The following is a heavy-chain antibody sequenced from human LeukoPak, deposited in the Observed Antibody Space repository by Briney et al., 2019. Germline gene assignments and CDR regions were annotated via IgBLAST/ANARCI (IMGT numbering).Heavy chain of an antibody. CDR1: GYTFTGYY. Sequence: ASVKVSCKASGYTFTGYYMHWVRQAPGQGLEWMGWINPNSGGTNYAQKFQGRVTMTRDTSIGTAYMELSRLRSDDTAVYYCARARSSSWSRLFDPWGQGTLVTVSS. D-gene: IGHD6-13*01. CDR3: ARARSSSWSRLFDP. CDR2: INPNSGGT. J-gene: IGHJ5*02. V-gene: IGHV1-2*02.